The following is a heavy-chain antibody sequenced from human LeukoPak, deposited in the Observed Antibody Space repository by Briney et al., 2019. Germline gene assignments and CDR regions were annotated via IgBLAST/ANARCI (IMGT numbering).Heavy chain of an antibody. Sequence: ASVKVSCKASGYTFTSYYMHWVRQAPGQGLEWMGIINPSGGSTSYAQKFQGRVTMTRDNAKNSLYLQMNSLRAEDTAVYYCARDTSYYDFWSGSYWGQGTLVTVSS. J-gene: IGHJ4*02. CDR3: ARDTSYYDFWSGSY. D-gene: IGHD3-3*01. V-gene: IGHV1-46*01. CDR1: GYTFTSYY. CDR2: INPSGGST.